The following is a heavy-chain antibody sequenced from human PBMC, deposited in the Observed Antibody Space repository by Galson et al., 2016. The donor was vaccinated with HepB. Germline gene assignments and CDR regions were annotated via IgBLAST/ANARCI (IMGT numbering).Heavy chain of an antibody. CDR2: MDPNSGNT. CDR3: ARMRESSGWYDLAY. CDR1: GYTFTNYD. V-gene: IGHV1-8*01. Sequence: SVKVSCKASGYTFTNYDINWVRQATGQGLEWMGWMDPNSGNTGYAQKFQGRVTMTRSTSIRTAYMELSSLRSEDTAVYYCARMRESSGWYDLAYWGQGTLVTVAS. D-gene: IGHD6-19*01. J-gene: IGHJ4*02.